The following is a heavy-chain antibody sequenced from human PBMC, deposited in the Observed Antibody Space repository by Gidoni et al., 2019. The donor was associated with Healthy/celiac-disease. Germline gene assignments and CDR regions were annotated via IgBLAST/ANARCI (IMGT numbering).Heavy chain of an antibody. J-gene: IGHJ5*02. CDR1: GFSLSTSGVG. CDR3: AHSPTVVTRWATLVSHWFDP. CDR2: IYWDDDK. D-gene: IGHD4-17*01. Sequence: QITLKESGPTLVKPTQTLTLTCTFSGFSLSTSGVGVGWIRQPPGKALEWLALIYWDDDKRYSPSLKSRLTITKDTSKNQVVLTMTNMDPVDTATYYCAHSPTVVTRWATLVSHWFDPWGQGTLVTVSS. V-gene: IGHV2-5*02.